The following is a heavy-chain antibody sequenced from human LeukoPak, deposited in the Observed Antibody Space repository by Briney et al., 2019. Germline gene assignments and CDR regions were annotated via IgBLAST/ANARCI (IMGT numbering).Heavy chain of an antibody. V-gene: IGHV1-18*01. D-gene: IGHD6-13*01. CDR3: AREGIAAAGPNYYYYMDV. J-gene: IGHJ6*03. CDR1: GYTFTSYG. CDR2: ISAYNGNT. Sequence: GASVKVSCKASGYTFTSYGISWVRQAPGQGLEWMGWISAYNGNTNYAQKLQDRVTMTTDTSTSTAYMELRSLRSDDTAVYYCAREGIAAAGPNYYYYMDVWGKGTTVTVSS.